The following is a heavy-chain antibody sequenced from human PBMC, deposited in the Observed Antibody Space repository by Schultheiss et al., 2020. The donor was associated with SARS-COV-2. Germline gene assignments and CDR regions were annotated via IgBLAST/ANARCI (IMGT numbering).Heavy chain of an antibody. V-gene: IGHV3-33*06. D-gene: IGHD3-22*01. CDR1: GFTFSSYG. Sequence: GESLKISCAASGFTFSSYGMHWVRQAPGKGLEWVAVIWYDGSNKYYADSVKGRFTISRDNSKNTLYLQMNSLRAEDTAVYYCAKDPKTYYYDSSGYPDAFDIWGQGTMVTVSS. J-gene: IGHJ3*02. CDR3: AKDPKTYYYDSSGYPDAFDI. CDR2: IWYDGSNK.